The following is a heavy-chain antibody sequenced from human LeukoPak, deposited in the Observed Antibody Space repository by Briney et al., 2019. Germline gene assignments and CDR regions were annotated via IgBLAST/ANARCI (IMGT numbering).Heavy chain of an antibody. J-gene: IGHJ2*01. CDR2: INHSGST. Sequence: NPSETLSLTCAVYGGSFSGYYWSWIRQPPGKGLEWIGEINHSGSTNYNPSLKSRVTISVDTSKNQFSLKLSSVTAADTAVYYCAXWXRKXSYGLRYWYFDLWGRGTLVTVSS. D-gene: IGHD5-18*01. CDR3: AXWXRKXSYGLRYWYFDL. V-gene: IGHV4-34*01. CDR1: GGSFSGYY.